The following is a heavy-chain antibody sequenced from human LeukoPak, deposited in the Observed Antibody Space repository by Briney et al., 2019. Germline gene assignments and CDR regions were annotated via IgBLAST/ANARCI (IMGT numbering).Heavy chain of an antibody. Sequence: SETLSLTCSVSGDSISSLYWSWVRQPAGEGLEWIGRIYSSGSTNYNPSLKSRVIMSVDTSKNQFSLKLSSVTAADTAVYYCAREPLGYCSSTSCYYFDYWGQGTLVTVSS. CDR2: IYSSGST. V-gene: IGHV4-4*07. J-gene: IGHJ4*02. D-gene: IGHD2-2*01. CDR1: GDSISSLY. CDR3: AREPLGYCSSTSCYYFDY.